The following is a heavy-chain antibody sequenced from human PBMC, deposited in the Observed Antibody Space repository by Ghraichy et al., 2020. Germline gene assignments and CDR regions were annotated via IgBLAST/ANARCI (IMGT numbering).Heavy chain of an antibody. CDR1: GFTFSSYA. V-gene: IGHV3-23*01. D-gene: IGHD5-12*01. Sequence: GESLNISCAASGFTFSSYAMSWVRQAPGKGLEWVSAISGSGGSTYYADSVKGRFTISRDNSKNTLYLQMNSLRAEDTAVYYCAKVGSDSGYDYDYFDYWGQGTLVTVSS. J-gene: IGHJ4*02. CDR2: ISGSGGST. CDR3: AKVGSDSGYDYDYFDY.